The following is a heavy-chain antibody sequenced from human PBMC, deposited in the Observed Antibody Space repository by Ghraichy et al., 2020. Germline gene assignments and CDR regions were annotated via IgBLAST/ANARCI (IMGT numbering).Heavy chain of an antibody. CDR3: AKSSDSSGYYLPTFDY. Sequence: LSLTCAASGFTFSSYAMSWVRQAPGKGLEWVSAISGSGGSTYYADSVKGRFTISRDNSKNTLYLQMNSLRAEDTAVYYCAKSSDSSGYYLPTFDYWGQGTLVTVSS. D-gene: IGHD3-22*01. V-gene: IGHV3-23*01. CDR1: GFTFSSYA. J-gene: IGHJ4*02. CDR2: ISGSGGST.